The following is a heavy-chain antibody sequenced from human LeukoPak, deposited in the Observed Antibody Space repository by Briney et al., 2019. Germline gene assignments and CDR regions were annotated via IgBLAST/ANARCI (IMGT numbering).Heavy chain of an antibody. CDR1: GGSISSYY. Sequence: PSETLSLTCTGSGGSISSYYWSWIRQPAGKGLEWIGYIYYSGSTNYNPSLKSRVTISVDTSKNQFSLKLSSVTAADTAVYYCARFSTGGWFVYWGQGTLVTVSS. J-gene: IGHJ4*02. D-gene: IGHD6-19*01. CDR3: ARFSTGGWFVY. CDR2: IYYSGST. V-gene: IGHV4-59*01.